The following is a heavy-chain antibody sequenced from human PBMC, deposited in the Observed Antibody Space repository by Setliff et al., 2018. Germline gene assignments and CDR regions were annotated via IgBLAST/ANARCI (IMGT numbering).Heavy chain of an antibody. V-gene: IGHV3-20*03. CDR2: INWNGGST. J-gene: IGHJ4*02. CDR3: ARVRHGAVAGTDY. Sequence: GGXLRLXXAGSGFACDDEGXXXXREAPGRGLEWVAGINWNGGSTGYADXVTGRFTISRDNAKNSLYLQMNSLRAEDTALYYCARVRHGAVAGTDYWGQGTLVTVSS. CDR1: GFACDDEG. D-gene: IGHD6-19*01.